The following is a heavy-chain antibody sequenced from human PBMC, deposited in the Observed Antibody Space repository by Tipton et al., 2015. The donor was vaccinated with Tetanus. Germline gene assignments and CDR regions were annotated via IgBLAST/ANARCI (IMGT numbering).Heavy chain of an antibody. CDR1: GGSISSSSYY. V-gene: IGHV4-39*02. J-gene: IGHJ4*02. Sequence: TLSLTCTVSGGSISSSSYYWGWIRQPPGKGLEWIGSIYYSGSTYYNPSLKSRVTISVDTSKNQFSPKLSSVTAADAAVYFCARDRRDFAYDSRGFYSPLYYFDNWGQGLRVTVSS. CDR3: ARDRRDFAYDSRGFYSPLYYFDN. CDR2: IYYSGST. D-gene: IGHD3-22*01.